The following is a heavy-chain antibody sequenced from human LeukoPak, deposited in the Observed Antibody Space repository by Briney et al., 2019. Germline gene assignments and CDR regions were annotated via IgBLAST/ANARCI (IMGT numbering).Heavy chain of an antibody. D-gene: IGHD3-3*01. CDR3: ARDRNDFWSGYYNWFDP. CDR2: INPNSGGT. V-gene: IGHV1-2*06. J-gene: IGHJ5*02. Sequence: GASVKVSCKASGYTFTGYYMHWVRQAPGQGLEWMGRINPNSGGTNYAQKFQGRVTMTRDTSISTVYMELSRLRSDDTAVYYCARDRNDFWSGYYNWFDPWGQGTLVTVSS. CDR1: GYTFTGYY.